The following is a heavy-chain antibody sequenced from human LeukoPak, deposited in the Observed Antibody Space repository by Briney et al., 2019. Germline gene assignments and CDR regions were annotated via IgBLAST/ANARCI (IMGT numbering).Heavy chain of an antibody. Sequence: GGSLRLSCAASGFTFDNFAMHWVRQAPGKGLEWVSGITWNSRVKTYTPSVKGRFTISRDNSNNTLYLQMNSLRAEDTAVYYCAKSPSALGYCTSTSCFFDYWGQGTLVTVSS. CDR2: ITWNSRVK. V-gene: IGHV3-9*01. CDR3: AKSPSALGYCTSTSCFFDY. CDR1: GFTFDNFA. J-gene: IGHJ4*02. D-gene: IGHD2-2*01.